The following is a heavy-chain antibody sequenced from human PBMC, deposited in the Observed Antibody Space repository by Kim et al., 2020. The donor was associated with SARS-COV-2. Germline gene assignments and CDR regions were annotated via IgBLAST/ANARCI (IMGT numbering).Heavy chain of an antibody. Sequence: SETLSLTCSVSGGSMRPHCWSWIRQPPGRGLEWIGSVYHSGWTNSNPSLKSRGAISLDPYENQLFLNLTSVTAADTAVYYFGRNVLSWRGGFNGMDVWGQGTTVIVPS. J-gene: IGHJ6*02. V-gene: IGHV4-59*11. D-gene: IGHD3-3*02. CDR1: GGSMRPHC. CDR2: VYHSGWT. CDR3: GRNVLSWRGGFNGMDV.